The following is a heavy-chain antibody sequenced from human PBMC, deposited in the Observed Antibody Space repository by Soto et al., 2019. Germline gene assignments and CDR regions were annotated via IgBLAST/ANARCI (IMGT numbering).Heavy chain of an antibody. CDR3: TTAVGKPGRFGELLYYYYGMDV. CDR1: GFTFSNAW. J-gene: IGHJ6*02. D-gene: IGHD3-10*01. V-gene: IGHV3-15*01. CDR2: IKSKTDGGTT. Sequence: GGSLRLSCAASGFTFSNAWMSWVRQAPGKGLEWVGRIKSKTDGGTTDYAAPVKGRFTISRDDSKNTLYLQMNSLKTEDTAVYYCTTAVGKPGRFGELLYYYYGMDVWGQGTTVTVSS.